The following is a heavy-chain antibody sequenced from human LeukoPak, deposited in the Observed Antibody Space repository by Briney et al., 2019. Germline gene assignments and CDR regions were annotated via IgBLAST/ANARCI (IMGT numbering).Heavy chain of an antibody. CDR1: GFTFSSYS. J-gene: IGHJ4*02. CDR2: ISSSSSYI. Sequence: PGGSLRLSCAASGFTFSSYSMNWVRQAPGKGLEWVSSISSSSSYIYYADSVKGRFTISRDNAKNSLYLQMNSLRAEDTAVYYCASGMTTVTLPYFDLEFDYWGQGTLVTVSS. CDR3: ASGMTTVTLPYFDLEFDY. V-gene: IGHV3-21*01. D-gene: IGHD4-17*01.